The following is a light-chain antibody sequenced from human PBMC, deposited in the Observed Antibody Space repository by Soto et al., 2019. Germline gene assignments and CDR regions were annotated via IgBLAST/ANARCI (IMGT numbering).Light chain of an antibody. V-gene: IGKV3-15*01. Sequence: EIVMTQSPATLSVSPGERATLSCRASQSVSSNLAWYQQNPGQAPRLLIYGASTRATGIPARFSGSGSGTEFTLTISSLQSEDFAVYYCQQYNNWPITFGQGTRLEI. CDR3: QQYNNWPIT. J-gene: IGKJ5*01. CDR1: QSVSSN. CDR2: GAS.